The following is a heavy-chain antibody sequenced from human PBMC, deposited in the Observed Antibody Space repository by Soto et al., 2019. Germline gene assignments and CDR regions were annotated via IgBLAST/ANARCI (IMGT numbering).Heavy chain of an antibody. Sequence: QEQLVQSGAEVKEPGSSVKVSCKASGGLFSSYAISLVRQAPGQGLEWMGGIIPVFATAYYAQKFQGRVTITADESTNTAYMELSRLRSEDTAMYYCARGGSGYVWFNEFWGQGALVTASS. CDR1: GGLFSSYA. J-gene: IGHJ4*02. V-gene: IGHV1-69*01. D-gene: IGHD3-22*01. CDR2: IIPVFATA. CDR3: ARGGSGYVWFNEF.